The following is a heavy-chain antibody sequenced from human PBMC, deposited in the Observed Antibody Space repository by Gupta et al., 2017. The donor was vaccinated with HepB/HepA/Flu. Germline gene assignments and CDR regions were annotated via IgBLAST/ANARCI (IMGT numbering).Heavy chain of an antibody. Sequence: QVQLVQSGAEVKKPGASVKVSCKASGYTFTSYYMPWVRQAPGQGLEWMGIINPSGGSTSYAQKFQGRVTMTRDTSTSTVYMELSSLRSEDTAVYYCARQTPRLGVLVPAARGHFDYWGQGTLVTVSS. J-gene: IGHJ4*02. CDR2: INPSGGST. V-gene: IGHV1-46*01. CDR3: ARQTPRLGVLVPAARGHFDY. CDR1: GYTFTSYY. D-gene: IGHD2-2*01.